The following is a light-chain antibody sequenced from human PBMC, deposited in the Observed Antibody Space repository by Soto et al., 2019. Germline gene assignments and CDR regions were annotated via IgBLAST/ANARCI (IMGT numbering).Light chain of an antibody. CDR2: GAS. CDR3: HQSGRPPYL. CDR1: QGVSFSD. V-gene: IGKV3-20*01. Sequence: DIVLTQSPGTLSLSPGDRATLSCRASQGVSFSDLSWYQQKPGQAPRLLIFGASTRATGVPDRFSCSGSGTDFTLTISRLEPVDSAIYYCHQSGRPPYLFGPGTKVAIK. J-gene: IGKJ3*01.